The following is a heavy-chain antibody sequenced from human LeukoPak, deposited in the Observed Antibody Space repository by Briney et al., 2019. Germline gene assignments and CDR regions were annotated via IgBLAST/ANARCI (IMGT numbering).Heavy chain of an antibody. D-gene: IGHD1-26*01. CDR3: ARGVGATTHYYMDV. CDR1: GGTFSSYA. CDR2: IIPIFGTA. J-gene: IGHJ6*03. Sequence: VASVKVSCKASGGTFSSYAISWVRQAPGQGLEWMGGIIPIFGTANYAQKFQGRVTITADESTSTAYMELSSLRSEDTAVYYCARGVGATTHYYMDVWGKGTTVTVSS. V-gene: IGHV1-69*13.